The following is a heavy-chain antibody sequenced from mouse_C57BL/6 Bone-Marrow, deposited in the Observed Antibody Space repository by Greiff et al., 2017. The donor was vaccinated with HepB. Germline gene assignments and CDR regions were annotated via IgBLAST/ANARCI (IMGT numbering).Heavy chain of an antibody. CDR1: GYTFTGYW. Sequence: QVQLQQSGAELMKPGASVKLSCKATGYTFTGYWIEWVKQRPGHGLEWIGEILPGSGSTNYNEKFKGKATFTADTSSNTAYMQLRSLTTEDSAIYYCARVGAAPYYFDYWGQGTTLTVSS. J-gene: IGHJ2*01. V-gene: IGHV1-9*01. D-gene: IGHD6-1*01. CDR2: ILPGSGST. CDR3: ARVGAAPYYFDY.